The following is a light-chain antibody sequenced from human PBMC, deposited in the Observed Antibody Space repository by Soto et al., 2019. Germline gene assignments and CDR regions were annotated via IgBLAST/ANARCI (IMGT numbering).Light chain of an antibody. CDR1: SSNIVAGYD. CDR2: VNS. V-gene: IGLV1-40*01. J-gene: IGLJ2*01. Sequence: QSVLTQPPSVSGAPGHRVTISCTGGSSNIVAGYDIHWYQHLPGTAPKLLIYVNSNRPSGVPDRFSGSKSGTSASLAITGLQAEDAADYYCQSYDSSLNGVIFGGGTKVTVL. CDR3: QSYDSSLNGVI.